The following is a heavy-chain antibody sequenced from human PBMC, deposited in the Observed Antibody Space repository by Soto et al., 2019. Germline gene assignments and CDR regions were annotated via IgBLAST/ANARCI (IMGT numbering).Heavy chain of an antibody. J-gene: IGHJ5*02. Sequence: ASVRVSCKASGYTFTSYDINWVRQATGQGLEWMGWMNPNSGNTGYAQKFQGRVTMTRNTSISTAYMELSSLRSEDTAVYYCARGIAVRYFDWLLIRINRFDPWGQGTLVTVSS. D-gene: IGHD3-9*01. CDR3: ARGIAVRYFDWLLIRINRFDP. V-gene: IGHV1-8*01. CDR2: MNPNSGNT. CDR1: GYTFTSYD.